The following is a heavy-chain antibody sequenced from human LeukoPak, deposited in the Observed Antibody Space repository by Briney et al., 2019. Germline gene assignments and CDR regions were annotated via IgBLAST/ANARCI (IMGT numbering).Heavy chain of an antibody. D-gene: IGHD3-22*01. CDR1: GFTFTNAW. Sequence: PGGSLRLSCAASGFTFTNAWMNWVRQAPGKGLEWVGRIKSKTHGGTTDYAAPVKGRFTISRDDSKNTLYLQMNSLRTEDTAVYYCATDFYDSTWGQGTLVTVSS. CDR3: ATDFYDST. J-gene: IGHJ5*02. V-gene: IGHV3-15*07. CDR2: IKSKTHGGTT.